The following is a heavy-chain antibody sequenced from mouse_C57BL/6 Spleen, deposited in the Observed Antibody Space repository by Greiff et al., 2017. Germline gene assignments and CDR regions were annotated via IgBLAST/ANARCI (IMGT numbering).Heavy chain of an antibody. Sequence: VKLMESGAELVRPGASVTLSCKASGYTFTDYEMHWVKQTPVHGLEWIGASDPETGGTAYNQKFKGKAILTADKSSSTAYMELRSLTSEDSAVYYCTRSTGTGTYFDVWGTGTTVTVSS. J-gene: IGHJ1*03. V-gene: IGHV1-15*01. CDR3: TRSTGTGTYFDV. D-gene: IGHD4-1*02. CDR1: GYTFTDYE. CDR2: SDPETGGT.